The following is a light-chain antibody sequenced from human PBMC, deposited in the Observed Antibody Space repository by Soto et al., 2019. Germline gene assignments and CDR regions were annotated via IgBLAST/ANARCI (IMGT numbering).Light chain of an antibody. J-gene: IGKJ5*01. CDR1: QSISSNY. CDR3: QQYGSSTQIT. CDR2: GAS. Sequence: VLTQSPGTLSLSPGERATLSCRASQSISSNYLGWYQQKLGQAPRLLIYGASSRATGIPDRFSGSGSGTDFTLTISRLEPEDFAVYYCQQYGSSTQITFGQGTRLEIK. V-gene: IGKV3-20*01.